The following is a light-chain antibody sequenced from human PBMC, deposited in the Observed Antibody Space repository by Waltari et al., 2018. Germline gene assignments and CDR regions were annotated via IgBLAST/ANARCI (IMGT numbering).Light chain of an antibody. CDR3: QQFNSAPLT. V-gene: IGKV1-5*03. Sequence: DIQLTQSPSSLSASVGDRVTITCRASQAITTWLAWYQQKPGQAPKLLIYKASNLGSGVPSRFNGSGSGTVFTLTINTLQPEDFATYYCQQFNSAPLTFGGGTKVEIK. CDR2: KAS. J-gene: IGKJ4*01. CDR1: QAITTW.